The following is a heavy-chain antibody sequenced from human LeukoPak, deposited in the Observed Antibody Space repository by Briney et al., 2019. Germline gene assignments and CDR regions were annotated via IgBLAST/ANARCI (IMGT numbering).Heavy chain of an antibody. Sequence: GGSLRLSCAASGFTFSSYAMGWVRQAPGKGLEWVSAISGSGGSTYYADSVKGRFTISRDNSKNTLYLQMNSLRAEDTAVYYCAKLYRLRYYFDYWGQGTLVTVSS. CDR1: GFTFSSYA. J-gene: IGHJ4*02. V-gene: IGHV3-23*01. D-gene: IGHD1-14*01. CDR2: ISGSGGST. CDR3: AKLYRLRYYFDY.